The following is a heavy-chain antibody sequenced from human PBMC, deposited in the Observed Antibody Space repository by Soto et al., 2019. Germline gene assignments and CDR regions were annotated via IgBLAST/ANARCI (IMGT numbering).Heavy chain of an antibody. CDR1: GYPFNTYY. D-gene: IGHD2-21*01. V-gene: IGHV1-46*03. CDR2: IHPSGGGS. J-gene: IGHJ5*01. CDR3: VRGGHFAVVIVCFVS. Sequence: ASVKVSCKSSGYPFNTYYLHWVRQAPGQGLEWMGMIHPSGGGSTYAQKFLGRVTMTMDSSTSTVFMELTSLRSADTAVYYCVRGGHFAVVIVCFVSWGQ.